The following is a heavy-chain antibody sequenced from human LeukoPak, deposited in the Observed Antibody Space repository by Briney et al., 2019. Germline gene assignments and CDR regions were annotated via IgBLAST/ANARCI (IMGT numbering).Heavy chain of an antibody. J-gene: IGHJ4*02. V-gene: IGHV3-23*01. D-gene: IGHD3-16*02. Sequence: GGSLRLSCTASGLIFRNYAMSWVRQAPGKGLEWVSAISGSGGSTYYADSVKGRFTISRDNSKNTLSLQMNSLRAEDTAVYYCAKEGSYYDYVWGSYRPFDYWGQGTLVTVSS. CDR2: ISGSGGST. CDR1: GLIFRNYA. CDR3: AKEGSYYDYVWGSYRPFDY.